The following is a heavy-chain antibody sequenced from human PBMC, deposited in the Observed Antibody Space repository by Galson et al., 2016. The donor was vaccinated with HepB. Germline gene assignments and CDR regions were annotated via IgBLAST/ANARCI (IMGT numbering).Heavy chain of an antibody. D-gene: IGHD4-17*01. Sequence: SLRLSCAASGFTFSRNAFHWVRQAPGKGLEWVAVISYDGNNKKYLDSVKGRFTISRDNSYNTVYLQMNSLRADDTAVYYCARGVYGDHGWFDYWGQGTLVTVSS. V-gene: IGHV3-30-3*01. J-gene: IGHJ4*02. CDR3: ARGVYGDHGWFDY. CDR1: GFTFSRNA. CDR2: ISYDGNNK.